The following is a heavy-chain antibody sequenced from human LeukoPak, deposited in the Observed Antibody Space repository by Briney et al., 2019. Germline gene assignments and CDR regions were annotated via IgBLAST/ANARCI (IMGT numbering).Heavy chain of an antibody. D-gene: IGHD6-19*01. CDR2: TNPDGSST. CDR1: GFTFGSYW. V-gene: IGHV3-74*01. J-gene: IGHJ4*02. Sequence: PGGSLRLSRAASGFTFGSYWIHWVRQAPGKGLLWVSRTNPDGSSTTYADSVRGRFTISRDNAKNTLYLQMNSLRAEDTAVYYCARGRGYSSGWYSFDYWGQGTLVTVSS. CDR3: ARGRGYSSGWYSFDY.